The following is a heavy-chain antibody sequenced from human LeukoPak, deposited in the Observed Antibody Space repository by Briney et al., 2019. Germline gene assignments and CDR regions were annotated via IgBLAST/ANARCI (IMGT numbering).Heavy chain of an antibody. CDR3: ATTSGYFYY. D-gene: IGHD1-26*01. CDR1: AYIFTDYY. V-gene: IGHV1-2*06. Sequence: ASVKVSCKASAYIFTDYYVHWVRPAPGQGLEWMGRINPSSGDTNYAQNFQGRVTMTRDTSISTAYMELSRLRSDDTAVYYCATTSGYFYYWGQGTLVTVSS. CDR2: INPSSGDT. J-gene: IGHJ4*02.